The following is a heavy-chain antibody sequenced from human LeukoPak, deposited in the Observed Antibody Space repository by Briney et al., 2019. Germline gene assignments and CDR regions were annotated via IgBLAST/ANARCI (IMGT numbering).Heavy chain of an antibody. V-gene: IGHV3-74*01. CDR3: ARPGESRFSCLS. D-gene: IGHD3-16*01. CDR1: GFTFSNYW. J-gene: IGHJ5*01. CDR2: INTDGSGT. Sequence: QTGGSLRLSCAASGFTFSNYWMYWVSHAPEEGLVWVSHINTDGSGTRYADSVKCRFTISRDNAKSTVYLQMHSLRAEDTAVYYCARPGESRFSCLSWGHGTLVTVSS.